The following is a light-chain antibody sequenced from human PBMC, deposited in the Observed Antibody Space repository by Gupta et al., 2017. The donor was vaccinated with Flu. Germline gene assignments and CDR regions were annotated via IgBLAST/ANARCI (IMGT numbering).Light chain of an antibody. CDR1: RSNVGNNY. CDR3: GAWDSSLSAGV. J-gene: IGLJ3*02. CDR2: ENK. Sequence: QSVLTQPPSVSAAPGQKVTISCSGSRSNVGNNYVSWYQHLPGTAPKLLISENKKRPSGIPDRFSGSKSGTSATLGISGLQTGDEADYFCGAWDSSLSAGVFGGGTKLTVL. V-gene: IGLV1-51*02.